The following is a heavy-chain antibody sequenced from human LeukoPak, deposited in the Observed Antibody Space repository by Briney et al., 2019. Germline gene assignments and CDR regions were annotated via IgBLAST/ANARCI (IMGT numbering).Heavy chain of an antibody. CDR2: IYHSGST. D-gene: IGHD2-15*01. CDR3: ARSRLLPDDYFDY. CDR1: GGSISSGGYS. J-gene: IGHJ4*02. V-gene: IGHV4-30-2*01. Sequence: SETLSLTCAVSGGSISSGGYSWSWIRQPPGKGLEWIGYIYHSGSTYYNPSLKSRVTISVDRSKNQFSLKLSSVTAADTAVYYCARSRLLPDDYFDYWGQGTLSPSPQ.